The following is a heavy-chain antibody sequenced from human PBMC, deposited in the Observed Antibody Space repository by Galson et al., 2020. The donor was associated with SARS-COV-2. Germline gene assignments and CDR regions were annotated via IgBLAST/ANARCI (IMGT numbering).Heavy chain of an antibody. Sequence: GGSLRLPCAASGFTFSLYGMGWVRQAPGKGLEWVSSISSSSTYIDYATSVKGRFTISRDNAKKSVSLQMNSLRAEDTAKYFCARRSSIYLDTFDIWGQGTMVTVSS. CDR2: ISSSSTYI. V-gene: IGHV3-21*01. CDR1: GFTFSLYG. CDR3: ARRSSIYLDTFDI. J-gene: IGHJ3*02. D-gene: IGHD2-2*01.